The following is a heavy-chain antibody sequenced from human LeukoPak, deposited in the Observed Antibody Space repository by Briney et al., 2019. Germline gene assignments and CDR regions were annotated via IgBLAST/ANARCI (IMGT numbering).Heavy chain of an antibody. V-gene: IGHV4-39*01. D-gene: IGHD4/OR15-4a*01. Sequence: SETLSLTCTVPGDSISSSSSYWGWIRQPPGKGLEWIGSISYSGNTYYNPSLKSRVSTSVDTSKNQFSLKLSSVTAADTAVYYCGRMISANFYFYYGMDVWGQGTTVTVSS. CDR2: ISYSGNT. J-gene: IGHJ6*02. CDR1: GDSISSSSSY. CDR3: GRMISANFYFYYGMDV.